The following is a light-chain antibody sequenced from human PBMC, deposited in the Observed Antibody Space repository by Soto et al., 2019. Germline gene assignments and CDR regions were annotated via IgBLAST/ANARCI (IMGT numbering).Light chain of an antibody. J-gene: IGLJ7*01. Sequence: QAVVTQEPSLTVSPGWTVTLTCGSSTGAVTSGHYPYWFKVKPGQAPRTLLYDVNNKHSWTPARFSGSLLGGKAAMTLSGAQPEDEADYYCMLSYSGPSIFGRGTQLTVL. CDR3: MLSYSGPSI. CDR2: DVN. V-gene: IGLV7-46*01. CDR1: TGAVTSGHY.